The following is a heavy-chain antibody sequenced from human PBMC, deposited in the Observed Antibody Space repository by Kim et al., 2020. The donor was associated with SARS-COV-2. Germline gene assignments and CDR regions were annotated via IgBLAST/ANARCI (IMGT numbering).Heavy chain of an antibody. CDR3: ARIYSSSWYSPYYYYGMDV. CDR2: IYYSGST. CDR1: GGSISSSSYY. J-gene: IGHJ6*02. D-gene: IGHD6-13*01. Sequence: SETLSLTCTVSGGSISSSSYYWGWIRQPPGKGLEWIGSIYYSGSTYYNPSLKSRVTISVDTSKNQFSLKLSSVTAADTAVYYCARIYSSSWYSPYYYYGMDVWGQGTTVTVSS. V-gene: IGHV4-39*01.